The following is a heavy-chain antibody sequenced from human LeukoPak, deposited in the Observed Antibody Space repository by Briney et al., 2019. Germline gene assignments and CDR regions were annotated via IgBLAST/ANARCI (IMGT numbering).Heavy chain of an antibody. V-gene: IGHV3-23*01. CDR1: GFTFSSYA. CDR2: ISGSGGST. CDR3: AKLRYGDYPPYYFDY. D-gene: IGHD4-17*01. Sequence: RGSLRLSCAASGFTFSSYAMSWVRQAPGKGLEWVSAISGSGGSTYYADSVKGRYTISRDNSKNTLYLQMNSLRAEDTAVYYCAKLRYGDYPPYYFDYWGQGTLVTVSS. J-gene: IGHJ4*02.